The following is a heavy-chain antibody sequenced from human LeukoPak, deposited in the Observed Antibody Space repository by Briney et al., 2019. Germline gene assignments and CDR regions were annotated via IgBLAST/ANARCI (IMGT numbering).Heavy chain of an antibody. CDR3: AKEGGYSYGLYGMDV. J-gene: IGHJ6*02. Sequence: GGSLRLSCVVSGFTISSYEMNWVRQAPGKGLEWVSYISSSGSGIHYADSVKGRFTISRDNAKNSVYLQMNGLRVEDTAVYYCAKEGGYSYGLYGMDVWGQGTTVTVSS. CDR2: ISSSGSGI. V-gene: IGHV3-48*03. D-gene: IGHD5-18*01. CDR1: GFTISSYE.